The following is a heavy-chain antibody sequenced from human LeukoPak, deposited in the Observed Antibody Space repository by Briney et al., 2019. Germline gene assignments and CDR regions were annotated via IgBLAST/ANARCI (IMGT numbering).Heavy chain of an antibody. D-gene: IGHD3-22*01. J-gene: IGHJ4*02. CDR3: ARGPTYYYDSSGVDY. V-gene: IGHV3-74*01. CDR2: INSDGSST. CDR1: GFTFSSYW. Sequence: GGSLRLSCAASGFTFSSYWMHWVCQAPGKGLVWVSRINSDGSSTSYADSVKGRFTISRDNAKNTLYLQMNSLRAEDTAVYYCARGPTYYYDSSGVDYWGQGTLVTVSS.